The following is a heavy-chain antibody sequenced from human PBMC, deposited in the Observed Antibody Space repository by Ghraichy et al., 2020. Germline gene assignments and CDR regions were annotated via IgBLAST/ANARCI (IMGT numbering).Heavy chain of an antibody. CDR1: GFTFDDYT. Sequence: GGSLRLSCAASGFTFDDYTMHWVRQAPGKGLEWVSLISWDGGSTYYADSVKGRFTISRDNSKNSLYLQMNSLRTEDTALYYCAKDLMSAGDFDYWGQGTLVTVSS. CDR2: ISWDGGST. D-gene: IGHD3-10*02. V-gene: IGHV3-43*01. CDR3: AKDLMSAGDFDY. J-gene: IGHJ4*02.